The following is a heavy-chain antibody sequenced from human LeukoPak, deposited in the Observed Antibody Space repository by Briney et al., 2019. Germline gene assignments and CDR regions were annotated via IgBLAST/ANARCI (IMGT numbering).Heavy chain of an antibody. Sequence: LGESCQIPCKGSGYSFTSYWISWVRQMPGKGLEWMGRIDPSDSYTNYSPSFQGHVTISADKSISTAYLQWSSLKASDTAMYYCARHPSLGGYSDYWGERCLPSVSS. J-gene: IGHJ4*01. V-gene: IGHV5-10-1*01. CDR2: IDPSDSYT. D-gene: IGHD3-22*01. CDR1: GYSFTSYW. CDR3: ARHPSLGGYSDY.